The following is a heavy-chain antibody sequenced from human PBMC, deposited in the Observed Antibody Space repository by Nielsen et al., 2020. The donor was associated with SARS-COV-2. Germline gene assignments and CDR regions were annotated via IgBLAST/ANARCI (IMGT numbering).Heavy chain of an antibody. CDR3: ARGWIREFDY. D-gene: IGHD1-1*01. J-gene: IGHJ4*02. V-gene: IGHV4-39*07. Sequence: SETLSLTCTVSGGSISSSSYYWGWIRQPPGKGLEWIGSIYYSGSTYYNPSLKSRVTISVDTSKNQFSLKLSSVTAADTAVYYCARGWIREFDYWGQGTLVTVSS. CDR2: IYYSGST. CDR1: GGSISSSSYY.